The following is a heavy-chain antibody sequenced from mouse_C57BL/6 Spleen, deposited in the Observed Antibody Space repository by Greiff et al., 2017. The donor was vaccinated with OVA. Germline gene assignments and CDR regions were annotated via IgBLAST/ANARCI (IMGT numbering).Heavy chain of an antibody. CDR3: ARRGTVVATEYAMDY. Sequence: QVQLKQPGAELVKPGASVKMSCKASGYTFTSYWITWVKQRPGQGLEWIGDIYPGSGSTNYNEKFKSKATLTVDTSSSTAYMQLSSLTSEDSAVYYCARRGTVVATEYAMDYWGQGTSVTVSS. CDR2: IYPGSGST. CDR1: GYTFTSYW. D-gene: IGHD1-1*01. J-gene: IGHJ4*01. V-gene: IGHV1-55*01.